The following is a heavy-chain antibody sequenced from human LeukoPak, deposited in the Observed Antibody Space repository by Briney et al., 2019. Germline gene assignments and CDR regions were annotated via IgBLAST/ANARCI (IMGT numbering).Heavy chain of an antibody. V-gene: IGHV3-33*08. Sequence: GGSLRLSCAASGFTFSSYGMHGVRQAPGKGLEWGAVIWYDGSNKYYADSVKGRFTIYRDNSKNTLYLQMNSLRAEDTAVYYCATQVPPYDSSGYYLDYWGQGTLVTVSS. D-gene: IGHD3-22*01. CDR1: GFTFSSYG. CDR2: IWYDGSNK. CDR3: ATQVPPYDSSGYYLDY. J-gene: IGHJ4*02.